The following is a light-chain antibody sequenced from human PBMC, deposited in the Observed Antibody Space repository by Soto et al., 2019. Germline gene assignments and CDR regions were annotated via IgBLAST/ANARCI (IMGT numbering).Light chain of an antibody. CDR3: LQHNTYPHS. V-gene: IGKV1-17*01. CDR2: AAS. Sequence: DIQMTQSPSSLSASVGDRVTITCRASQGIGIYLGWFQQKPGKPPKRLIYAASTLEGGVPSRFSGSGSGAEFTLTISCLQPEDFATYYCLQHNTYPHSFGQGTKLEIK. CDR1: QGIGIY. J-gene: IGKJ2*03.